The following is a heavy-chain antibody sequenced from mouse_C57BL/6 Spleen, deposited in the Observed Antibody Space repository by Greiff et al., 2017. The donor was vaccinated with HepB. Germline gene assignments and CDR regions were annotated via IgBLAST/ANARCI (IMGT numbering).Heavy chain of an antibody. CDR1: GYAFSSYW. D-gene: IGHD2-1*01. V-gene: IGHV1-80*01. Sequence: QVQLQQSGAELVKPGASVKISCKASGYAFSSYWMNGVKQRPGKGLEWIGQIYPGDGDTNYNGKFKGKATLTADKSSSTAYMQLSSLTSEDSAVYFCARGYGNYDYWYFDVWGTGTTVTVSS. CDR3: ARGYGNYDYWYFDV. J-gene: IGHJ1*03. CDR2: IYPGDGDT.